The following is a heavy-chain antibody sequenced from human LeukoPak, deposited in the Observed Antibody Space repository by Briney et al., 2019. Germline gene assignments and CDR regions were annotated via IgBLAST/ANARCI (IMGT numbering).Heavy chain of an antibody. V-gene: IGHV3-30*18. J-gene: IGHJ4*02. CDR3: ANYGDYDYFDY. Sequence: PGRSLRLSCAASGFTFSNYGMHWVRQAPGKGLEWVAVIAYDGSNKYYADSVKGRFTISRDNSKNTLYLQMNSLRAEDTAVYYCANYGDYDYFDYWGQGTLVTVSS. CDR2: IAYDGSNK. D-gene: IGHD4-17*01. CDR1: GFTFSNYG.